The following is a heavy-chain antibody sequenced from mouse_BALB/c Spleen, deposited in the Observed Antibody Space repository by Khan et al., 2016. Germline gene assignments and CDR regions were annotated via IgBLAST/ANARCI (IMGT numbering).Heavy chain of an antibody. CDR1: GYTFTNSG. D-gene: IGHD2-2*01. CDR2: INTYTGEP. J-gene: IGHJ1*01. Sequence: QIQLVQSGPELKKPGETVKISCKASGYTFTNSGMNWVKQAPGKGLKWVGWINTYTGEPTYADAFKGRFAFSLENSASTAYLQINNLKNEDMTTYFCARGAMVTTGGYFDVWGAGTTVTVSS. CDR3: ARGAMVTTGGYFDV. V-gene: IGHV9-1*02.